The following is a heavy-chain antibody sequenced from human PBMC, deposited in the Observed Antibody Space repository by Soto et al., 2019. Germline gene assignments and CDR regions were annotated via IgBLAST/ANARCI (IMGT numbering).Heavy chain of an antibody. CDR1: GGSISSSSYY. V-gene: IGHV4-39*01. J-gene: IGHJ3*02. CDR3: ARPYLTAFDI. CDR2: IYYSGST. Sequence: SETLSLTCTVSGGSISSSSYYWGWIRQPPGKGLEWIGSIYYSGSTYYNPSLKSRVTISVDTTKNQFSLKLSSVTAADTAVYYCARPYLTAFDIWGQGTMVTVSS. D-gene: IGHD3-10*01.